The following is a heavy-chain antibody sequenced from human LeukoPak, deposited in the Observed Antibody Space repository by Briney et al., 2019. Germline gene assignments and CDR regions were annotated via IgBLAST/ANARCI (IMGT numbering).Heavy chain of an antibody. CDR3: ARTLGWASSRYPFDG. Sequence: SETLSLTCTVSGGSISSSNYYWGWIRQPPGKGLEWIGSMYCSGNTDYNPSLKSRVTISVDTSKNQFSLKVNSVTAADTAVYYCARTLGWASSRYPFDGWGQGTLVTVSS. CDR1: GGSISSSNYY. V-gene: IGHV4-39*01. CDR2: MYCSGNT. J-gene: IGHJ4*02. D-gene: IGHD3-16*02.